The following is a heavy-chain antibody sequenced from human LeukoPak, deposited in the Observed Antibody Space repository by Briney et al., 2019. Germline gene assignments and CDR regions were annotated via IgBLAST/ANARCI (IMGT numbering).Heavy chain of an antibody. CDR2: IYYSGST. J-gene: IGHJ6*02. Sequence: SETLSLTCAVYGGSFSGYYWSWIRQPPGKGLEWIGYIYYSGSTNYNPSLKSRVTISVDTSKNQFSLKLSSVTAADTAVYYCASSNYYEEYYYYYGMDVWGQGTTVTVSS. CDR1: GGSFSGYY. V-gene: IGHV4-59*08. CDR3: ASSNYYEEYYYYYGMDV. D-gene: IGHD3-22*01.